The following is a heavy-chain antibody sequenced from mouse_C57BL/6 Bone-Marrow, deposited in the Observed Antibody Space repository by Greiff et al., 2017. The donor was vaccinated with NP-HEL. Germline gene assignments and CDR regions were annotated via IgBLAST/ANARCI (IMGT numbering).Heavy chain of an antibody. D-gene: IGHD1-1*01. CDR2: INPNNGGT. V-gene: IGHV1-26*01. J-gene: IGHJ2*01. CDR1: GYTFTDYY. CDR3: AFYYGRGY. Sequence: VQLQQSGPELVKPGASVKISCKASGYTFTDYYMNWVKQSHGKSLEWIGDINPNNGGTSYNQKFKGKATLTVDKSSSTAYMELRSLTSEDSAVYYCAFYYGRGYWGQGTTLTVSS.